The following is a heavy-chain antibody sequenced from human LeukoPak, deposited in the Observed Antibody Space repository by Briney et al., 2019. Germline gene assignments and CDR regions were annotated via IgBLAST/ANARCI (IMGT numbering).Heavy chain of an antibody. CDR3: AKAEGYSTGWFSY. CDR2: ISGSGDDT. J-gene: IGHJ4*02. V-gene: IGHV3-23*01. D-gene: IGHD6-19*01. CDR1: GFPFSSYA. Sequence: GGSLRLSCVVSGFPFSSYAMSWVRQAPGKGLEWVSGISGSGDDTYYAASVKGRFTVSRDTSKNTLYLQMNSLRAEDTAVYYCAKAEGYSTGWFSYWGQGTLVTVSS.